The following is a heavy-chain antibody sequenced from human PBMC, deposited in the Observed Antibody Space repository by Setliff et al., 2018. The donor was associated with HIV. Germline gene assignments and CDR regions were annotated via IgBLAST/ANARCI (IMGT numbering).Heavy chain of an antibody. D-gene: IGHD6-13*01. J-gene: IGHJ2*01. CDR1: GYTLTRYN. CDR2: INGGNGNT. Sequence: ASVTVSRKASGYTLTRYNIHWVRQAPGQRLEWMGWINGGNGNTKYSQKFQDRVTITRDTSANTAYLELSGLRYEDTALYYCAHPAYSSTWVDWYLDLWGRGTLVTVS. V-gene: IGHV1-3*01. CDR3: AHPAYSSTWVDWYLDL.